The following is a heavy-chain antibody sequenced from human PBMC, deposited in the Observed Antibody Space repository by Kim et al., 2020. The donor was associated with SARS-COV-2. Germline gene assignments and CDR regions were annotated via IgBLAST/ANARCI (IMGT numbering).Heavy chain of an antibody. Sequence: APKCQGRVPITADESPSTAYMGLSSLRSEDTAVYYCAREDNIVATIFDYWGQGTLVTVSS. D-gene: IGHD5-12*01. CDR3: AREDNIVATIFDY. V-gene: IGHV1-69*01. J-gene: IGHJ4*02.